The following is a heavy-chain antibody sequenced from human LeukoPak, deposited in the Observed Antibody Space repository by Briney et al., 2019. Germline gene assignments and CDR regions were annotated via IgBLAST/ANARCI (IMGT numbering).Heavy chain of an antibody. V-gene: IGHV3-53*01. CDR3: ARDDGIGGPFDY. J-gene: IGHJ4*02. CDR2: IYSGGTT. Sequence: ETLSLTCTVSGGSISSGGYYWSWIRQPPWKGLEWVSIIYSGGTTYYADSVKGRFTISRDNSKNTLYLQMSSLRAEDTAVYYRARDDGIGGPFDYWGQGTLVTVSS. CDR1: GGSISSGGYY. D-gene: IGHD4-23*01.